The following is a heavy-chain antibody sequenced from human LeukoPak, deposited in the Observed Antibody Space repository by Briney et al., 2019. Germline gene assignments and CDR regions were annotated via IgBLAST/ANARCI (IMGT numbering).Heavy chain of an antibody. CDR1: GDSVSSNRAA. CDR3: ARAADSRGRGMGV. Sequence: SQTLSLTCAISGDSVSSNRAAWNWTRQSPSRGLEWLGRTYYRSRWYNDYVESVKSRITINPDTSKNQFSLQLNSVTPEDTAVYYCARAADSRGRGMGVWGQGTTVSVSS. CDR2: TYYRSRWYN. J-gene: IGHJ6*02. V-gene: IGHV6-1*01. D-gene: IGHD3-22*01.